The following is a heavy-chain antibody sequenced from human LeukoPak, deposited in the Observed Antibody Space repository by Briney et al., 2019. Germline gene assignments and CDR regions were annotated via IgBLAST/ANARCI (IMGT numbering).Heavy chain of an antibody. CDR1: GYTFTGYY. J-gene: IGHJ6*03. V-gene: IGHV1-2*02. Sequence: GASVKVSCKASGYTFTGYYMHWVRQAPGQGLEWMGWINPNSGGTNYAQKFQGRVTMTRDTSISTAYMELSRLRSDDTAVYYCARDGVVVVPAARYYYYYMDVWGKGITVTVSS. D-gene: IGHD2-2*01. CDR2: INPNSGGT. CDR3: ARDGVVVVPAARYYYYYMDV.